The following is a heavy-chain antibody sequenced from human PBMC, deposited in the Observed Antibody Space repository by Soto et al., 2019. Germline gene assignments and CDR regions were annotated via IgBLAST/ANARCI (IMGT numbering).Heavy chain of an antibody. J-gene: IGHJ4*02. CDR2: IYYSGST. CDR3: ATSVGATYGDYGGGFNN. Sequence: QLQLQESGPGLVKPSETLSLTCTVSGGSISSSSYYWGWVHQPPGKGLEWIGSIYYSGSTYYNPSLKSRVTIAVDTSKNQFSLKLSSVTAADTAVYYCATSVGATYGDYGGGFNNWGQGTLGTVSS. CDR1: GGSISSSSYY. V-gene: IGHV4-39*01. D-gene: IGHD4-17*01.